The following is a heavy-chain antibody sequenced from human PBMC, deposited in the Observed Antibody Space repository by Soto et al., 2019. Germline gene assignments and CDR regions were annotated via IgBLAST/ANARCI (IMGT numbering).Heavy chain of an antibody. CDR1: GFTVSSNY. CDR2: IYSGGST. D-gene: IGHD3-16*01. J-gene: IGHJ6*03. Sequence: GGSLRLSCAASGFTVSSNYMSWVRQAPGKGLEWVSVIYSGGSTYYADSVKGRFTISRNNSKNTLYLQMNSLRAEDTAVYYCARVGGFGPWGSKVNLANYYYYYMDVWGKGTTVTVSS. CDR3: ARVGGFGPWGSKVNLANYYYYYMDV. V-gene: IGHV3-66*01.